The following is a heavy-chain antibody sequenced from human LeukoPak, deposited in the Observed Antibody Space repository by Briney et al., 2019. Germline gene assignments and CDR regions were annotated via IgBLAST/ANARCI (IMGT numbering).Heavy chain of an antibody. Sequence: PGGSPRLSCAASGFTLSRYAMSWVRQAPGKGLEWVSAISASGSSSYYADSVRGRFTISRDTSKNTLYLQMNSLRAEDTAVYYCAKAGYYDFWSGYYVDHWGQGTLVTVSS. D-gene: IGHD3-3*01. CDR2: ISASGSSS. J-gene: IGHJ4*02. CDR3: AKAGYYDFWSGYYVDH. V-gene: IGHV3-23*01. CDR1: GFTLSRYA.